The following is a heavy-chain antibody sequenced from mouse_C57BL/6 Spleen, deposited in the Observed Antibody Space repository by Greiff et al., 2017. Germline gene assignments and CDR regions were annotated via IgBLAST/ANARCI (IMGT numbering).Heavy chain of an antibody. Sequence: EVKLVESGGGLVKPGGSLKLSCAASGFTFSDYGMHWVRQAPEKGLEWVAYISSGSSTIYYADTVKGRFTISRDNAKNTLFLQMTSLRSDDTAMYYCASSMITPYWYFDVWCTGTTVTVSS. D-gene: IGHD2-4*01. CDR1: GFTFSDYG. CDR2: ISSGSSTI. J-gene: IGHJ1*03. V-gene: IGHV5-17*01. CDR3: ASSMITPYWYFDV.